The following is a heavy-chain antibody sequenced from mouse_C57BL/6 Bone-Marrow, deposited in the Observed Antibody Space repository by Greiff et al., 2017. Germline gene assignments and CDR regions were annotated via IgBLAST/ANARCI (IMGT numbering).Heavy chain of an antibody. V-gene: IGHV1-69*01. CDR2: IDPSSSYT. Sequence: VQLQEPGAELVMPGASVKLSCKASGYTFTSYWMHWVKQRPGQGLEWIGEIDPSSSYTNYNQKFKGKSTLTVDKSSSTAYMQLSSLTSEDSAVYYCARGDYWGQGTTLTVSS. J-gene: IGHJ2*01. CDR1: GYTFTSYW. CDR3: ARGDY.